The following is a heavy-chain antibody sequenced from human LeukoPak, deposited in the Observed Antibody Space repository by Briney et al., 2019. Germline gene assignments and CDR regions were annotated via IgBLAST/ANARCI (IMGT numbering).Heavy chain of an antibody. V-gene: IGHV3-30*03. CDR3: ARDRRWSSYWYFDL. D-gene: IGHD3-10*01. Sequence: GGSLRLSCAASGFTFSSYGMHWVRQAPGKGLEWTALTSYDGSNKYYTDSVKGRFTISRDNSKNTLYLQMNSLRAEDTAVYYCARDRRWSSYWYFDLWGRGTLVTVSP. CDR1: GFTFSSYG. CDR2: TSYDGSNK. J-gene: IGHJ2*01.